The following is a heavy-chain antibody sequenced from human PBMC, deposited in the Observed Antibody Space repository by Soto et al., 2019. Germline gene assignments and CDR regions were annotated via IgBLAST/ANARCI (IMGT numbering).Heavy chain of an antibody. CDR1: GFPFSSYG. CDR2: ISSNGGST. D-gene: IGHD1-26*01. Sequence: GGSLRLSCSPSGFPFSSYGMHWVRQAPGKGLEYVSGISSNGGSTYYTDSVKGRFIISRDNSRNTLFLQMDSLRPEDTAVYYCARDRDSGSYYDFDYWGQGTLVTVSS. CDR3: ARDRDSGSYYDFDY. V-gene: IGHV3-64*04. J-gene: IGHJ4*02.